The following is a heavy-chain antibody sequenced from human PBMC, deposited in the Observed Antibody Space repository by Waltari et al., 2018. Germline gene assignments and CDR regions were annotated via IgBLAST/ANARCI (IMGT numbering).Heavy chain of an antibody. D-gene: IGHD4-17*01. V-gene: IGHV4-39*07. CDR2: IYYDGTA. CDR3: VRDRGLRTFFDH. Sequence: QVQLPESGPGLVKPSETLSLTCSVSGGPLSGSVYYWGWIRQPPGKGLEYIGSIYYDGTAFYNPSLKTPVTISVDTSYNQFSLKMKSVTAADTAMYFCVRDRGLRTFFDHWGQGTLVTVSS. CDR1: GGPLSGSVYY. J-gene: IGHJ4*02.